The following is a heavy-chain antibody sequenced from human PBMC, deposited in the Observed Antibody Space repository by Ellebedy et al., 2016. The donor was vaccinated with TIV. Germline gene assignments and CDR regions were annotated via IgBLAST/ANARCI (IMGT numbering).Heavy chain of an antibody. CDR2: IAGSGAVT. V-gene: IGHV3-23*01. D-gene: IGHD2-2*03. CDR1: GFTFRNSA. CDR3: AKVPVGFCNRPFCFYLDD. J-gene: IGHJ4*02. Sequence: GESLKISCAASGFTFRNSAMSWVRQAPGEGLEWVSSIAGSGAVTYYAASVQGRFTISGDTSKNTLYLQMNSLRAEDTAVYYCAKVPVGFCNRPFCFYLDDWGQGTLVSVSS.